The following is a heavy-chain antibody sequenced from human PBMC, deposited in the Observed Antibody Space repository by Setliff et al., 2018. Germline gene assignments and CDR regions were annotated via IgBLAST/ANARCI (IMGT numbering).Heavy chain of an antibody. Sequence: ASVKVSYKASAYSFTTYYMHWVRQAPAQGLEWMGTLNTGGGSSSYTEKFKVRVTMTRDTSTTTFYLEMNTLTSEDTAAYYCASAGSAPAGRKGILGYWGQGSLVTVSS. CDR3: ASAGSAPAGRKGILGY. CDR1: AYSFTTYY. J-gene: IGHJ4*02. D-gene: IGHD6-13*01. CDR2: LNTGGGSS. V-gene: IGHV1-46*01.